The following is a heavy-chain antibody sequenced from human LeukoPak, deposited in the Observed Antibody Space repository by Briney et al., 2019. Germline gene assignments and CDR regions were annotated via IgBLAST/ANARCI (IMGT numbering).Heavy chain of an antibody. Sequence: PSETLSLTCSVSGGSISSGSYWWSWIRQPPGKGLEWIGYIYYSGSTNYNPSLKSRVTISVDTSKNQFSLKLSSVTAADTAVYYCARERYSGWGFDPWGQGTLVTVSS. J-gene: IGHJ5*02. V-gene: IGHV4-61*01. CDR1: GGSISSGSYW. CDR3: ARERYSGWGFDP. D-gene: IGHD1-26*01. CDR2: IYYSGST.